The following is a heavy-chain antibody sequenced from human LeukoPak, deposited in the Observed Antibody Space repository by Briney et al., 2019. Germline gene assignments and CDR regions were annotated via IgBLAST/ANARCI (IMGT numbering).Heavy chain of an antibody. V-gene: IGHV3-53*01. D-gene: IGHD3-22*01. J-gene: IGHJ4*02. CDR3: AGGSRYYSDSSGYYYFDY. CDR2: IYSGGST. Sequence: GGSLRLSCAASEFTVSSNYMNWVRQAPGKGLEWVSVIYSGGSTYYADSVKGRFTISRDNSKNTLYLQMNSLRAEDMAVYYCAGGSRYYSDSSGYYYFDYWGQGTLVTVSS. CDR1: EFTVSSNY.